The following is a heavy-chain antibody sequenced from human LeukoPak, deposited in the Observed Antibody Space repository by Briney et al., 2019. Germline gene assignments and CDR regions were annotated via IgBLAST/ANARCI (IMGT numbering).Heavy chain of an antibody. Sequence: SQTLSLTCAVSGGSISSGGYSWSWIRQPPGKGLEWIGYIYHSGSTNYNPSLQSRVTISVDTSKNQFSLNLNSVTAADTAVYYCARGGAARLHFQNWGQGTLVTVSS. V-gene: IGHV4-30-2*01. CDR1: GGSISSGGYS. CDR3: ARGGAARLHFQN. J-gene: IGHJ1*01. D-gene: IGHD6-6*01. CDR2: IYHSGST.